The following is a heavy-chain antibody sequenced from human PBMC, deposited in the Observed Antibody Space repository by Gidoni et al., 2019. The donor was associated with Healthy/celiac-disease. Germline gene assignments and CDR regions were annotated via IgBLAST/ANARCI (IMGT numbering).Heavy chain of an antibody. V-gene: IGHV4-59*01. Sequence: QVQLQASCPGLVKPSDPLSLTCTLSGGSIRSYYWSWIRQPPGKGLEWIGYIYYSGSTNYNPSLKSRVTISVDTSKNKFSLKLSSVTAADTAVYYCARGTSHYDILTGYSTLFDYWGQGTLVTVSS. CDR3: ARGTSHYDILTGYSTLFDY. CDR1: GGSIRSYY. CDR2: IYYSGST. D-gene: IGHD3-9*01. J-gene: IGHJ4*02.